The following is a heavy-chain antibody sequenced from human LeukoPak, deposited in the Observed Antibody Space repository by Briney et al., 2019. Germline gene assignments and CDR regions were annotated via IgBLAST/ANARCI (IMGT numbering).Heavy chain of an antibody. Sequence: SETLSLTCTVSGGSFSGYYWSWIRQPPGKGLEWIGEINHSGSTNYNPSLKSRVTISVDTSKNQFSLKLSSVTAADTAVYYCARGDGYKRVFSNWGQGTLITVSS. V-gene: IGHV4-34*01. CDR2: INHSGST. J-gene: IGHJ4*02. D-gene: IGHD5-24*01. CDR3: ARGDGYKRVFSN. CDR1: GGSFSGYY.